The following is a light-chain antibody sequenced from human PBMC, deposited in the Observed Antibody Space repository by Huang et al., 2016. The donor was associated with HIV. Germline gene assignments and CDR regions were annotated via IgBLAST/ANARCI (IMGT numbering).Light chain of an antibody. V-gene: IGKV1-39*01. J-gene: IGKJ1*01. CDR1: QSIGNK. CDR3: QQSYSSWWT. CDR2: KAS. Sequence: DIQMTQSPSSLSAAVGDTVTITCRASQSIGNKVHLYQQKPRKAPNLLIYKASNLQSGVPSRFSGSGSGTDFTLTIRGLQPEDFAVYYCQQSYSSWWTFGQGTKVEI.